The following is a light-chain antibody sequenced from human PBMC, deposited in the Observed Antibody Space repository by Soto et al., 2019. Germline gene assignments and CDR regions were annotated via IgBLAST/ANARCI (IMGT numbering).Light chain of an antibody. CDR3: QHYNSYSPWT. Sequence: DIQMTQSPSTLSASVGDRVTITCRASQSISNWLAWYQQKPGKAPKLLIYDASSLGSGVPSRFSGSGSGTDLSLTISSLQPGDFATYYCQHYNSYSPWTFGQGTKVDIK. CDR1: QSISNW. V-gene: IGKV1-5*01. CDR2: DAS. J-gene: IGKJ1*01.